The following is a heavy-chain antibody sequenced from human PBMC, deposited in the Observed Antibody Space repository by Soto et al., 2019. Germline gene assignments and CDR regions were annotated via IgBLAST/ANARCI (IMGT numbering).Heavy chain of an antibody. CDR1: GGTFSDYA. CDR2: IIPFFVTP. V-gene: IGHV1-69*13. D-gene: IGHD3-9*01. CDR3: ALSIGRSDTWYDIVY. J-gene: IGHJ4*02. Sequence: SVKVSCKTSGGTFSDYAISWVRQAPGQGLEWMGGIIPFFVTPNYAQKFQGRVTITADASTSTGYMELSSLRSDDTAMYFCALSIGRSDTWYDIVYWGQGTWSPSPQ.